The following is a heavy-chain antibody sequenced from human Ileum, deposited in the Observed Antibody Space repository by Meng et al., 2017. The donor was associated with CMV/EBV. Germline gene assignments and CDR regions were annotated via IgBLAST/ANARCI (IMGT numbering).Heavy chain of an antibody. D-gene: IGHD6-6*01. CDR1: GFTFSSYS. V-gene: IGHV3-21*04. CDR3: ARDSGEYSSSSVYYYYGMDV. Sequence: GGSLRLSCAASGFTFSSYSMNWVRQAPGKGLEWVSSISSSSSYIYYADSVKGRFTISRDNAKNSLYLQMNSLRAEDTAVYYCARDSGEYSSSSVYYYYGMDVWGQGTTVTVSS. CDR2: ISSSSSYI. J-gene: IGHJ6*02.